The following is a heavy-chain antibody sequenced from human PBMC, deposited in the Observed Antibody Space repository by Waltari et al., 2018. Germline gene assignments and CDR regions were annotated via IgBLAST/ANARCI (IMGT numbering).Heavy chain of an antibody. CDR3: ARDRSDSPGATLDY. CDR1: GFTFSSYA. J-gene: IGHJ4*02. CDR2: RSYDGSNK. Sequence: QVQLVESGGGVVQPGRSLRLSCAASGFTFSSYAMHWVRQAPGKGLEWVAVRSYDGSNKYYADAVKGRFTISRDNSKNTLDLQMNSLRAEDTAVYYCARDRSDSPGATLDYWGQGTLVTVSS. V-gene: IGHV3-30-3*01. D-gene: IGHD2-15*01.